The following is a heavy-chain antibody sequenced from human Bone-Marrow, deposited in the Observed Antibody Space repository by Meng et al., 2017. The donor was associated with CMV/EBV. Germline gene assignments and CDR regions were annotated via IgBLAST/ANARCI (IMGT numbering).Heavy chain of an antibody. CDR1: GFTFSSYS. CDR3: ARVKYCSSTSCPRGYYYYGMDV. D-gene: IGHD2-2*01. CDR2: ISSSSSYI. J-gene: IGHJ6*02. V-gene: IGHV3-21*01. Sequence: LSLTCAASGFTFSSYSMNWVRQAPGKGLEWVSSISSSSSYIYYADSVKGRFTISRDNAKNSLYLQMNSLRAEDTAVYYCARVKYCSSTSCPRGYYYYGMDVWGQGTTVTVSS.